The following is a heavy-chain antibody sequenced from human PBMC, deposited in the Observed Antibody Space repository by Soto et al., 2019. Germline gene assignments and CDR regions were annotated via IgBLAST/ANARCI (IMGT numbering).Heavy chain of an antibody. D-gene: IGHD3-16*02. V-gene: IGHV4-61*01. Sequence: SETLSLTCTVSGGSVSSGSYYWSWIRQPPGKGLEWIGYIYYSGSTNYNPSLKSRVTISVDTSKNQFSLKLSSVTAADTAVYYCARYITFGGVIVSTDAFDIWGQGTMVTVSS. CDR3: ARYITFGGVIVSTDAFDI. CDR1: GGSVSSGSYY. CDR2: IYYSGST. J-gene: IGHJ3*02.